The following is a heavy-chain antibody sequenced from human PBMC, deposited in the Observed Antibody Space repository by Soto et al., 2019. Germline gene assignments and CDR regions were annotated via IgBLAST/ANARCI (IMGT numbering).Heavy chain of an antibody. CDR3: ARSGKEYGSESYEYYFYYMDV. CDR1: GGTFSTYG. Sequence: QVQLVQSVAEVKKPGSSVKVSCKASGGTFSTYGISWVRQAPGQGLEWMGGIIPIFGTANYAQKFQGRVTITADESTSTAYMELSSLRSEDTAVYYRARSGKEYGSESYEYYFYYMDVWGKGTTVSVSS. V-gene: IGHV1-69*01. CDR2: IIPIFGTA. D-gene: IGHD3-10*01. J-gene: IGHJ6*03.